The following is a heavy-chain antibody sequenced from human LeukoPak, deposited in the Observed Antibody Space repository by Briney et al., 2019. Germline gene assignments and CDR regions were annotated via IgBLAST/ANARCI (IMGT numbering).Heavy chain of an antibody. CDR3: AKVAGYTNTPEDY. CDR1: GFTFSSYA. J-gene: IGHJ4*02. V-gene: IGHV3-23*01. D-gene: IGHD6-13*01. CDR2: ISGSGGNT. Sequence: GGSLRLSCAASGFTFSSYAMSWVRQAPGKGLECVSGISGSGGNTYYADSVKGRFTICRDNSKNTLYLQMNSLRAEDTAVYYCAKVAGYTNTPEDYWGQGTLVTVSS.